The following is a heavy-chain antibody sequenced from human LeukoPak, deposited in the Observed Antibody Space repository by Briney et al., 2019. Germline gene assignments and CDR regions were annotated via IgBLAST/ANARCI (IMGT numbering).Heavy chain of an antibody. CDR3: AKVHDFWSGYYLSDY. J-gene: IGHJ4*02. CDR2: ISGSGGST. Sequence: PGGSLRLSCAAPGFTFSSYAMSWVRQAPGKGLEWVSAISGSGGSTYYADSVKGRFTISRDNSKNTLYLQMNSLRAEDTAVYYCAKVHDFWSGYYLSDYWGQGTLVTVSS. CDR1: GFTFSSYA. V-gene: IGHV3-23*01. D-gene: IGHD3-3*01.